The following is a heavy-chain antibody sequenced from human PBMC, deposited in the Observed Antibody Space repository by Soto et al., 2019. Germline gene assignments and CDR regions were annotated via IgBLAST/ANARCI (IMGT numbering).Heavy chain of an antibody. V-gene: IGHV4-59*01. J-gene: IGHJ4*02. Sequence: PSETLSLTCTVSGGSISSYYWSWIRQPPGKGLEWIGYIYYSGSTNYNPSLKSRVTISVDTSKNQFSLKLSSVTAADTAVYYCARSSGGYYFDYWGQGTLVTVSS. D-gene: IGHD1-26*01. CDR2: IYYSGST. CDR3: ARSSGGYYFDY. CDR1: GGSISSYY.